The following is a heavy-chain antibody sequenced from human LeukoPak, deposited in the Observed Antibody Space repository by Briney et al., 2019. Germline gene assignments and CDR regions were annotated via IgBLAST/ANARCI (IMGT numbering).Heavy chain of an antibody. CDR3: AKGMYVVGATCFDY. CDR1: GFTFDDYA. J-gene: IGHJ4*02. Sequence: QPGGSLRLSCAASGFTFDDYAMHWVRQAPGKGLEWVSGISWNSGSIGYADSVKGRFTISRDNAKNSLYLQMNSLRAEDTALYYCAKGMYVVGATCFDYWGQGTLVTVSS. V-gene: IGHV3-9*01. CDR2: ISWNSGSI. D-gene: IGHD1-26*01.